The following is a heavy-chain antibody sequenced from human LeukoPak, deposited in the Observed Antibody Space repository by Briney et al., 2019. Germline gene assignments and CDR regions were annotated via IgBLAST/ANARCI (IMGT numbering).Heavy chain of an antibody. D-gene: IGHD6-19*01. J-gene: IGHJ4*02. CDR3: ARGRVGSGWPRPYYFEF. V-gene: IGHV1-2*02. CDR2: INPNTGAT. Sequence: ASVKVSCKPSGYTFTGYYIHWARQAPGPGLEWMGWINPNTGATMYGQKFQGRVTLTRDTSIDTAYMELSNLRSDDTALYYCARGRVGSGWPRPYYFEFWGQGSLVTVSS. CDR1: GYTFTGYY.